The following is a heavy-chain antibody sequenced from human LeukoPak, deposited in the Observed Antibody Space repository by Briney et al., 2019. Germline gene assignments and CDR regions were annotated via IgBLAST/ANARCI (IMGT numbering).Heavy chain of an antibody. CDR1: GFSFSSYE. D-gene: IGHD1-26*01. V-gene: IGHV3-49*04. Sequence: GGSLRLSCAASGFSFSSYEMNWVRQAPGKGLEWVGFIRSKAYGGTTEYAASVKGRFTISRDDSKSIAYLQMNSLKTEDTAVYHCASRSGRQWLPYFDYWGQGTLVTVSS. J-gene: IGHJ4*02. CDR2: IRSKAYGGTT. CDR3: ASRSGRQWLPYFDY.